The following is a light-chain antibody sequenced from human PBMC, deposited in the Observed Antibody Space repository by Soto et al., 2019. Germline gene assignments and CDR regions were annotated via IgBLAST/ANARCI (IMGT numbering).Light chain of an antibody. CDR2: KAS. J-gene: IGKJ4*01. CDR1: QSISSW. Sequence: DIQMTQSPSTLSASVGDRVTITCRASQSISSWLAWYQQKPGKAPKLLIYKASSLESGVPSRFSGSGSGTEFTLTISSLQPDYFATYSCQQYNSYPVTFGGGTKVDSK. V-gene: IGKV1-5*03. CDR3: QQYNSYPVT.